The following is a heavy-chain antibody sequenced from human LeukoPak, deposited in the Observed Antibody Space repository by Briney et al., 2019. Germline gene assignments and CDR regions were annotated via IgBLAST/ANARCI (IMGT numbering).Heavy chain of an antibody. Sequence: GASVKVSCKASGYTFTSYDINWVRQATGQGLEWMGWMNPNSGNTGYAQKFQGRVTMTRNTSISTAYMELSSLRSEDTAVYYCARASESIAEQPRSSYYYYYYMDVWGKGTTVTVSS. CDR3: ARASESIAEQPRSSYYYYYYMDV. D-gene: IGHD6-6*01. V-gene: IGHV1-8*01. J-gene: IGHJ6*03. CDR1: GYTFTSYD. CDR2: MNPNSGNT.